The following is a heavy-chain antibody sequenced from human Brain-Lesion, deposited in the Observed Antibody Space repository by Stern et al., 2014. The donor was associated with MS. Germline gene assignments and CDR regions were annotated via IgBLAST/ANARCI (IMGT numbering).Heavy chain of an antibody. CDR3: ARVPDYGDAFFDY. Sequence: VQLVESGPGLVKPSQTLSLTCTVSGGSISSGDNYWSWIRQPPGKGPEWLGYIHYSGGTHFNPSLKSRATISADTSKNQFALKLNSMTAADTAVYYCARVPDYGDAFFDYWGQGILVTVSS. V-gene: IGHV4-30-4*01. J-gene: IGHJ4*02. CDR2: IHYSGGT. D-gene: IGHD4-17*01. CDR1: GGSISSGDNY.